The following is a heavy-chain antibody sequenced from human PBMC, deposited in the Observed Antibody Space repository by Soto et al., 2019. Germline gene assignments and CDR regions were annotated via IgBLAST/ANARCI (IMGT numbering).Heavy chain of an antibody. Sequence: PGGSLRLSCAASVFTFSSYAMSWVRQAPGKGLEWVSAISGSGGSTYDADSVKGRFTISRHNSKDTLWLQMNSLRAEDTAVYYSAKAAVPAHMPDYGMEVWGKGITVTASS. CDR3: AKAAVPAHMPDYGMEV. J-gene: IGHJ6*04. D-gene: IGHD2-2*01. CDR1: VFTFSSYA. V-gene: IGHV3-23*01. CDR2: ISGSGGST.